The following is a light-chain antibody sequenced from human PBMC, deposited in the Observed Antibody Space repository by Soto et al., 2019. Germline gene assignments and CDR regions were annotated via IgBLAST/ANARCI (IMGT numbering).Light chain of an antibody. CDR3: CSYAGSSTPSYV. V-gene: IGLV2-23*02. Sequence: QSVLTQPASVSGSPGQSITISCTGTSSDVGSYNLVSWYQQHPGKAPKLMIYEVSKRPSGVSNRFSGSKPGNSASLTISWLQSEYEADYYCCSYAGSSTPSYVFGTGTKVTVL. CDR2: EVS. CDR1: SSDVGSYNL. J-gene: IGLJ1*01.